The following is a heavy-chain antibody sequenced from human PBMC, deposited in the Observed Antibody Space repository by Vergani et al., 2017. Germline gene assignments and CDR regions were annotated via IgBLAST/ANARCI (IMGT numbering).Heavy chain of an antibody. CDR1: GGTFSSYA. D-gene: IGHD1-7*01. CDR3: ARDRITGTTLYYFDY. CDR2: IIPIFGTA. V-gene: IGHV1-69*01. J-gene: IGHJ4*02. Sequence: QVQPVQSGAEVKKPGSSVKVSCKASGGTFSSYAISWVRQAPGQGLEWMGGIIPIFGTANYAQKFQGRVTITADESTSTAYMELSSLRSEDTAVYYCARDRITGTTLYYFDYWGQGTLVTVSS.